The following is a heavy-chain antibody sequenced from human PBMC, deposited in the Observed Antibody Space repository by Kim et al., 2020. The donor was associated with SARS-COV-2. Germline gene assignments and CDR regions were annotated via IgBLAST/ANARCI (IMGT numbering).Heavy chain of an antibody. Sequence: ANSGKGRFTIARDNSKNTVYLQMGSLRAEDMAVYYCVRGRAGQLVRYFDYWGQGTLVTVSS. V-gene: IGHV3-64*01. D-gene: IGHD6-13*01. CDR3: VRGRAGQLVRYFDY. J-gene: IGHJ4*02.